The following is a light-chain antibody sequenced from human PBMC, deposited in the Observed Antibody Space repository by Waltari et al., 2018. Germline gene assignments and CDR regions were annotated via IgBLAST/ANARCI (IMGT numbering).Light chain of an antibody. CDR1: GSNIGAGYD. CDR2: GGN. V-gene: IGLV1-40*01. Sequence: QSVLTQPPSVSGAPGQRVAISCTGSGSNIGAGYDVHWYQQHPGKAPKLLIYGGNDPPLGVPDRFCGSQFGTSASLAITGLQAEDEADYYCQSYDPSLSVVFGGGTKLTVL. CDR3: QSYDPSLSVV. J-gene: IGLJ2*01.